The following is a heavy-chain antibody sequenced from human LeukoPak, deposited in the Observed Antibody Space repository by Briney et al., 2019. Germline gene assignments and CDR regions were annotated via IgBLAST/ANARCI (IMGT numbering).Heavy chain of an antibody. J-gene: IGHJ2*01. D-gene: IGHD4-17*01. CDR2: ISHDRSAQ. Sequence: GGSLRLSCAVSGFALNSYAMHWVRHAPGEGREWEGFISHDRSAQSYAVSVKGRFTISRDNSKNTLYLQMNSLRPEDTAVYYCARDLAIYGDYLRYFDLWGRGTLVTVSS. CDR1: GFALNSYA. CDR3: ARDLAIYGDYLRYFDL. V-gene: IGHV3-30-3*01.